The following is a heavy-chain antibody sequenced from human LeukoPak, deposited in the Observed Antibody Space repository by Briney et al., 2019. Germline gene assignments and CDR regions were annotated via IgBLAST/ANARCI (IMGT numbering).Heavy chain of an antibody. D-gene: IGHD1-1*01. Sequence: GGSLRLSCAASEFTFTTYGMHWVRQAPGKGLEWVAFIYYDGSNIYYADYVKGRFPISRDISKNTLYLQMDSLRAEDTAICYCARDWKTNSFDYWGQGTLVTVSS. J-gene: IGHJ4*02. CDR2: IYYDGSNI. V-gene: IGHV3-33*01. CDR3: ARDWKTNSFDY. CDR1: EFTFTTYG.